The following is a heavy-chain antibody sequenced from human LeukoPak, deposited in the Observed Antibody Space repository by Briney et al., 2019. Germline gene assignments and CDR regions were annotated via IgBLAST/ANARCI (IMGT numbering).Heavy chain of an antibody. Sequence: PGRSLRLSCAASGFTFSSYAMHWVRQAPGKGLEWVAVISYDGSNKYYADSVKGRFTISRDNSKNTLYLQMNSLRAEDTAVYYCARGLITGDRDGGYFDYWGQGTLVTVSS. CDR1: GFTFSSYA. D-gene: IGHD7-27*01. V-gene: IGHV3-30-3*01. CDR2: ISYDGSNK. CDR3: ARGLITGDRDGGYFDY. J-gene: IGHJ4*02.